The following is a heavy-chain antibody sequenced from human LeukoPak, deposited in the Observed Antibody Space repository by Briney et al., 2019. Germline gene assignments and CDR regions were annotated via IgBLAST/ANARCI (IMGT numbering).Heavy chain of an antibody. D-gene: IGHD1-26*01. V-gene: IGHV3-21*01. Sequence: GGSLRLSCEASGITFSHPAMNWVRQAPGRGGEWVSAISNTDGGTYYADSVKGRFAISRDYASNSVFLQMDSLRAEDTSDYYCARDAGWGYYDLWGQGTPVTVSS. J-gene: IGHJ4*02. CDR3: ARDAGWGYYDL. CDR1: GITFSHPA. CDR2: ISNTDGGT.